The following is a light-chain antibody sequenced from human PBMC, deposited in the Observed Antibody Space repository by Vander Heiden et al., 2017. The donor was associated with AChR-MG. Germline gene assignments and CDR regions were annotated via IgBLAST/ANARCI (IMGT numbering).Light chain of an antibody. J-gene: IGLJ3*02. V-gene: IGLV1-47*01. CDR3: AAWDDSLSGPDWV. CDR1: RPNIGSNY. Sequence: QSVLTQPPSASGTPGQRVTISCSGSRPNIGSNYVYWFQQLPGTAPKRLIYRNNQRPSWVPDRFSGSKSGTSASLAISGLRSEDEADYYCAAWDDSLSGPDWVFGGGTKLTVL. CDR2: RNN.